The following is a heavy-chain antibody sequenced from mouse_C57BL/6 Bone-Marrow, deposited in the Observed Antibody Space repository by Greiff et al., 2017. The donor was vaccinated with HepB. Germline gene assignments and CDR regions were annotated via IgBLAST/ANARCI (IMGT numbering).Heavy chain of an antibody. D-gene: IGHD2-2*01. V-gene: IGHV1-26*01. CDR1: GYTFTDYY. J-gene: IGHJ3*01. CDR2: INPNNGGT. Sequence: VQLKQSGPELVKPGASVKISCKASGYTFTDYYMNWVKQSHGKSLEWIGDINPNNGGTSYNQKFKGKATLTVDKSSSTAYMELRSLTSEDSAVYYCARSRYGYDDAYWGQGTLVTVSA. CDR3: ARSRYGYDDAY.